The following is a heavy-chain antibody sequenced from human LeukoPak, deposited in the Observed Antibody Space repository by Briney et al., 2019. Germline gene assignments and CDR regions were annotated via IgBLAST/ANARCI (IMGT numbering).Heavy chain of an antibody. Sequence: GGSLRLSCAAFGFTFGTYGMHWVRQAPGKGLEWVAVIWYDGSDKYYADSVKGRFTISRDNSKNTLYLQMNSLRAEDTAVYFCARGGVQGVITYYFDFWGQGTLVTVSS. CDR3: ARGGVQGVITYYFDF. J-gene: IGHJ4*02. CDR2: IWYDGSDK. V-gene: IGHV3-33*01. CDR1: GFTFGTYG. D-gene: IGHD3-10*01.